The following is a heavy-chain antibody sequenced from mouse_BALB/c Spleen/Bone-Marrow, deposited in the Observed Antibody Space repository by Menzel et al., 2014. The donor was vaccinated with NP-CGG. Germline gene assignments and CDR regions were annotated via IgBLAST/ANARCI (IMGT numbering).Heavy chain of an antibody. CDR1: GFDFSRYW. D-gene: IGHD2-3*01. J-gene: IGHJ3*01. CDR2: INLDSRTI. CDR3: ARLGYYRGFAY. Sequence: EVHLVESGGGLVQPGGSLKLSCAASGFDFSRYWMSWVRQAPGKGLEWIGEINLDSRTINYSPSLKDKFIISRDNAKNTLYLQMSKVRSEDTALYYCARLGYYRGFAYWGQGTLVTVSA. V-gene: IGHV4-1*02.